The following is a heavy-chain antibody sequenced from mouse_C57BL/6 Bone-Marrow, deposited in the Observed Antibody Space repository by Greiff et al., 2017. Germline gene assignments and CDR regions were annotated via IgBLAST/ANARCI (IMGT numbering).Heavy chain of an antibody. CDR2: ISDGGSYT. J-gene: IGHJ4*01. CDR1: GFTFSSYA. CDR3: ARGANWDGRDY. Sequence: EVMLVESGGGLVKPGGSLKLSCAASGFTFSSYAMSWVRQTPEKRLEWVATISDGGSYTYYPDNVKGRFTISRNNAKNNLYLQMSHLKSEDTAMYYCARGANWDGRDYRGQGNSVTVS. V-gene: IGHV5-4*03. D-gene: IGHD4-1*01.